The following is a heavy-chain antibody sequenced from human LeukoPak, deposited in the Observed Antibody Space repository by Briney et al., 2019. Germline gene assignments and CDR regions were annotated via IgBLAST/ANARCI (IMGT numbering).Heavy chain of an antibody. V-gene: IGHV1-2*02. J-gene: IGHJ5*02. CDR2: VDPNSGGT. CDR3: ARADRLHGGPYLIGP. CDR1: GYSFTDYY. Sequence: ASVKVSCKTSGYSFTDYYMHWVRQAPGQGLEWMGWVDPNSGGTSSAQKFQGRVTMTRDTSITTVYMEVSWLTSDDTAIYYCARADRLHGGPYLIGPWGQGTLVTVSS. D-gene: IGHD2-21*01.